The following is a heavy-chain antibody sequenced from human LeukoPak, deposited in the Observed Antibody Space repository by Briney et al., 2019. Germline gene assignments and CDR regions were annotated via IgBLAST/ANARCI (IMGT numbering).Heavy chain of an antibody. J-gene: IGHJ4*02. Sequence: SETLSLTCTVPGDSISSTNYYWDWIRQPPGKGLEWIGSIYYSGNTYYNPSLKSRVTISIDTSKNQFSLKLSSMTAADTAVYYCARQTWIQLWFLDYWGQGTLVTVSS. V-gene: IGHV4-39*01. CDR3: ARQTWIQLWFLDY. D-gene: IGHD5-18*01. CDR1: GDSISSTNYY. CDR2: IYYSGNT.